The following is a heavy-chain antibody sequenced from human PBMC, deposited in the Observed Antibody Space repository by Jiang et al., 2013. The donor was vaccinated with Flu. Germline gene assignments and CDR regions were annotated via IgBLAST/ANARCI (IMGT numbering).Heavy chain of an antibody. J-gene: IGHJ4*02. CDR3: ARGGVGYCSGGSCLDY. Sequence: SGAEVKKPGTSVKVSCKASGYTFTSYDINRVRQATGQGLEWMGWMNPNSGNTGYAQKFQGRVTMTRNTSISTAYMELSSLRSEDTAVYYCARGGVGYCSGGSCLDYWGQGTLVTVSS. CDR2: MNPNSGNT. V-gene: IGHV1-8*01. D-gene: IGHD2-15*01. CDR1: GYTFTSYD.